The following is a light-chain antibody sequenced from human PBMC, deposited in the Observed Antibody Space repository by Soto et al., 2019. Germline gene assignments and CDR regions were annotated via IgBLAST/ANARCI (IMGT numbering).Light chain of an antibody. J-gene: IGKJ1*01. CDR3: QQYNSYSWT. V-gene: IGKV1-5*01. Sequence: DIQMTQSPSTLSASVGDRVTITCRASQSIKSWLAWYQQKPGKAPRLLIYDASSLESGVPSRFSGSGSGTESTLTISSLQPDDFAAYYCQQYNSYSWTFGQGTKVDIK. CDR2: DAS. CDR1: QSIKSW.